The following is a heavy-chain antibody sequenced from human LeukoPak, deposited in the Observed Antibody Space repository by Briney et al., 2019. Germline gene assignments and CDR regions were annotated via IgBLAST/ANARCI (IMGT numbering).Heavy chain of an antibody. D-gene: IGHD2-15*01. CDR1: GFTVTSSY. Sequence: GGSLRLSCAASGFTVTSSYMNWVRQAPGKGLEWVSYISSSSSTIYYADSVKGRFTISRDNAKNSLYLQMNSLRDEDTAVYYCARVRDGIEFFDYWGQGTLVTVSS. CDR3: ARVRDGIEFFDY. CDR2: ISSSSSTI. V-gene: IGHV3-48*02. J-gene: IGHJ4*02.